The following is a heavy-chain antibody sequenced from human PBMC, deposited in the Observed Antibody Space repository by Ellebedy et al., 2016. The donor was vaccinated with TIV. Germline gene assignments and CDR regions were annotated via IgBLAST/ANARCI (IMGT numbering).Heavy chain of an antibody. J-gene: IGHJ4*02. Sequence: MPLETLSLTCTVSGGSISSYYWNWIRQSPGKGLEWIGYIYYSGGTIYNPSLKSRVTMSVDTSKNQFSLKLSSVTAADTAVYYCAGRFTDYFDYWGQGGLITVSS. V-gene: IGHV4-59*01. CDR2: IYYSGGT. CDR3: AGRFTDYFDY. CDR1: GGSISSYY.